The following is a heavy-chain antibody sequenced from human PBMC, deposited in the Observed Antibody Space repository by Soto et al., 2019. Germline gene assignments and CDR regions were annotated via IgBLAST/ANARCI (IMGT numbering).Heavy chain of an antibody. Sequence: GASVKVSCKASGYPFTSGDINWVRQATGQGLECMGWMNPNSGNTGYAQKFQGRVTMTRNTSISTAYMELSSLRSEYTAVYYCARPLGGYDPISYCYYGMDVWGQGTTVTVSS. D-gene: IGHD5-12*01. CDR1: GYPFTSGD. V-gene: IGHV1-8*01. CDR3: ARPLGGYDPISYCYYGMDV. CDR2: MNPNSGNT. J-gene: IGHJ6*02.